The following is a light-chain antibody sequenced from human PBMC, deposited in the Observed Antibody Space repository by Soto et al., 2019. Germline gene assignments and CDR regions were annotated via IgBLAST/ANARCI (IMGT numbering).Light chain of an antibody. CDR1: QGITNQ. J-gene: IGKJ3*01. CDR3: QQSYSAPFT. Sequence: DIQMTQSPSSVSSSVGGRVTITCRPGQGITNQLNWYQQKPGKAPKLLIYAASSLQSGVPSRFSGSGSGTDFTLTISSLQSEDFATYYCQQSYSAPFTFGPGTKVDI. V-gene: IGKV1-39*01. CDR2: AAS.